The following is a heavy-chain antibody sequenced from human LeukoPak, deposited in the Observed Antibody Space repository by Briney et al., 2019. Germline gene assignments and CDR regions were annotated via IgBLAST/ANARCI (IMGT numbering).Heavy chain of an antibody. D-gene: IGHD3-10*01. CDR3: ARVPPSAAYYYYGIDV. CDR2: ICYDGSNK. CDR1: GFTFSNYG. V-gene: IGHV3-33*01. Sequence: GGSLRLSCAASGFTFSNYGVHWVRQAPGKGLEWVAAICYDGSNKYYADSVKGRFTISRDNSNNTLYLQMNSLRAEDTAVYYCARVPPSAAYYYYGIDVWGQGTTVTVSS. J-gene: IGHJ6*02.